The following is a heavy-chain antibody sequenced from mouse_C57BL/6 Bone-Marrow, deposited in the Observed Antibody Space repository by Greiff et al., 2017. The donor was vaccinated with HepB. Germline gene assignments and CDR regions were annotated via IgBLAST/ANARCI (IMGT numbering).Heavy chain of an antibody. CDR2: IDPETGGT. V-gene: IGHV1-15*01. D-gene: IGHD2-1*01. J-gene: IGHJ2*01. CDR3: TRKGNHYTDY. CDR1: GYTFTDYE. Sequence: VKLVESGAELVRPGASVTLSCKASGYTFTDYEMHWVKQTPVHGLEWIGAIDPETGGTAYNQKFKGKAILTADKSSSTAYMELRSLTSEDSAVYYCTRKGNHYTDYWGQGTTLTVSS.